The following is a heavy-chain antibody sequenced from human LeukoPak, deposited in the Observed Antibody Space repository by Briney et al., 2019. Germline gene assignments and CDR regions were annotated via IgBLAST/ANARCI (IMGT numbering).Heavy chain of an antibody. CDR2: IYYSGST. V-gene: IGHV4-61*08. Sequence: SETLSLTCTVSGGSISSGGYYWSWIRQHPGKGLEWIGYIYYSGSTNYNPSLKSRVTISVDTSKNQFSLKLSSVTAADTAVYYCARSSLDSSGYYYSDAFDIWGQGTMVTVSS. D-gene: IGHD3-22*01. J-gene: IGHJ3*02. CDR1: GGSISSGGYY. CDR3: ARSSLDSSGYYYSDAFDI.